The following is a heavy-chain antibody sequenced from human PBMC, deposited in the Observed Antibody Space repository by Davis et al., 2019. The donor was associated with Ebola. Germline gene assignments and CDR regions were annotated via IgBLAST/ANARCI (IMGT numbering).Heavy chain of an antibody. CDR2: ISWNSGSI. Sequence: GGSLRLSCAASGFTFDDYAMHWVRQAPGKGLEWVSGISWNSGSIGYADSVKGRFTISRGNAKNSLYLQMNSLRAEDTALYYCAKSSSSWLPFDYWGQGTLVTVSS. CDR3: AKSSSSWLPFDY. V-gene: IGHV3-9*01. CDR1: GFTFDDYA. D-gene: IGHD6-13*01. J-gene: IGHJ4*02.